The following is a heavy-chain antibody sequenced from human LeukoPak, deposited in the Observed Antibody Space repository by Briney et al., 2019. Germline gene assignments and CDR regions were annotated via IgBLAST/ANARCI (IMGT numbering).Heavy chain of an antibody. Sequence: SETLSLTCTVSGGAISSGTYYWGWIRQPPGKGLEWIGSIYHSGSTHYSSSLKSRVTISVDTSKNQLSLKLSSVTAADTAVYYCARGVGGYCSGGSCYPGSNWFDPWGQGTLVTVSS. D-gene: IGHD2-15*01. CDR3: ARGVGGYCSGGSCYPGSNWFDP. CDR2: IYHSGST. V-gene: IGHV4-39*07. CDR1: GGAISSGTYY. J-gene: IGHJ5*02.